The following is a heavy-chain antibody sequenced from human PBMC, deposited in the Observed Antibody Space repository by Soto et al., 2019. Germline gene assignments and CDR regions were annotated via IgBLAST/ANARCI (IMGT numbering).Heavy chain of an antibody. CDR3: ARGGAAAGTYYYYYYGMDV. CDR1: GFTFSSYG. Sequence: GGSLRLSCAASGFTFSSYGMHWVRQAPGKGLEWVAVIWYDGSNKYYADSVKGRFTISRDNSKNTLYLQMNSLRAEDTAVYYCARGGAAAGTYYYYYYGMDVWGQGTTVTVSS. J-gene: IGHJ6*02. D-gene: IGHD6-13*01. CDR2: IWYDGSNK. V-gene: IGHV3-33*01.